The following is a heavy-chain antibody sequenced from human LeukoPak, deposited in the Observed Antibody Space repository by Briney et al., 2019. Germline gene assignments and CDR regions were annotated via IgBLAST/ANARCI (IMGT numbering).Heavy chain of an antibody. CDR1: GGSISSDSYY. CDR3: ASLAVAGLSEGY. D-gene: IGHD6-19*01. Sequence: NPSETLSLTCTVSGGSISSDSYYWAWIRQPPGKGLEWIASIYYSGSTYYNPSLKSRVTISVDTSRNQFSLKLNSVTAADTAVHYCASLAVAGLSEGYWGQGTLVIVSS. J-gene: IGHJ4*02. CDR2: IYYSGST. V-gene: IGHV4-39*01.